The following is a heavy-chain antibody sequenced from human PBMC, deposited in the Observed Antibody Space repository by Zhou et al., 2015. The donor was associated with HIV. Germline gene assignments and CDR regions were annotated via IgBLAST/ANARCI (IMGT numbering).Heavy chain of an antibody. CDR1: GDIFNNFG. J-gene: IGHJ3*01. CDR2: IIPMFDIE. D-gene: IGHD3-22*01. V-gene: IGHV1-69*17. Sequence: QVQLIQSGAEMKKPGSSVKVSCKASGDIFNNFGISWVRQAPGQGLEWMGGIIPMFDIESHAQKFRGRLTLTADKSTGAAYMELSSLRSEDAAVYYCARAGGDYDFAFDVWGQGTRVIVSS. CDR3: ARAGGDYDFAFDV.